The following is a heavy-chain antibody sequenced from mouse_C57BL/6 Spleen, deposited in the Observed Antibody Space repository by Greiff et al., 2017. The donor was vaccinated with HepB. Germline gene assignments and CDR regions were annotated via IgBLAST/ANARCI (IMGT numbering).Heavy chain of an antibody. CDR1: GYTFTSYG. Sequence: VKLVESGAELARPGASVKLSCKASGYTFTSYGISWVKQRTGQGLEWIGEIYPRSGNTYYNEKFKGKATLTADKSSSTAYMELRSLTSEDSAVYFCAGLHSVMDYWGQGTSVTVSS. V-gene: IGHV1-81*01. CDR2: IYPRSGNT. J-gene: IGHJ4*01. CDR3: AGLHSVMDY.